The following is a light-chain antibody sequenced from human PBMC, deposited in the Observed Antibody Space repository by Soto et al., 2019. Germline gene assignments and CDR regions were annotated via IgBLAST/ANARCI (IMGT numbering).Light chain of an antibody. Sequence: EIVLTQSPATLSLSPGERATLSCRASQSVSRYLAWYQQKPGQAPRLVIYGASNRATGIPARFSGSGSGTEFTLTISSLQSEDFAVYYCQQYNNWPRTFGQGTKVDIK. J-gene: IGKJ1*01. CDR1: QSVSRY. CDR2: GAS. V-gene: IGKV3D-15*01. CDR3: QQYNNWPRT.